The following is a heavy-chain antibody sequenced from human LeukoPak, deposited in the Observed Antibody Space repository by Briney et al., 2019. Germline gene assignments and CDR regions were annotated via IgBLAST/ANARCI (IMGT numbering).Heavy chain of an antibody. D-gene: IGHD1-14*01. CDR1: GYLVSELS. V-gene: IGHV1-24*01. J-gene: IGHJ3*01. Sequence: ASVKVSCKVSGYLVSELSIHWVRQTPGKGLEWMGGFDREDGETLYAQKFEGRVTLTEATPTNTVFMELSSLTADDTAVYFCARGLAGPPSGAFDLWGQGTMVTVSS. CDR2: FDREDGET. CDR3: ARGLAGPPSGAFDL.